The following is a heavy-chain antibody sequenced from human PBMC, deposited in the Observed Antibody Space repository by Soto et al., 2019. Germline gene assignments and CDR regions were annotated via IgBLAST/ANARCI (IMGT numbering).Heavy chain of an antibody. CDR1: GGSISSGGYY. CDR2: IYYSGST. CDR3: AREVVVAATQPYYYMDV. V-gene: IGHV4-31*03. J-gene: IGHJ6*03. Sequence: QVQLQESGPGLVKPSQTLSLTCTVSGGSISSGGYYWSWIRQHPGKGLEWIGYIYYSGSTYYNPSLKRRVTLSVDTSKNQFSLKLSSVTAADTAVYYCAREVVVAATQPYYYMDVWGKGTTVTVSS. D-gene: IGHD2-15*01.